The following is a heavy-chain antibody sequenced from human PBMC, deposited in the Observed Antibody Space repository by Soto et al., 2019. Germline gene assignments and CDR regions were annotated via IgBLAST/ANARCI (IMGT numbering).Heavy chain of an antibody. D-gene: IGHD3-10*01. V-gene: IGHV4-31*03. CDR1: GGSISSGGYY. CDR2: IYYSGST. Sequence: QVQLQESGPGLVKPSQTLSLTCTVSGGSISSGGYYWSWIRQHPGKGLEWIGYIYYSGSTYYNPSLKSRVTISVDTSKNQFSLKLSSVTAADTAVYYCARGPRVVRGVTLNWFDPWGQGTLVTVSS. CDR3: ARGPRVVRGVTLNWFDP. J-gene: IGHJ5*02.